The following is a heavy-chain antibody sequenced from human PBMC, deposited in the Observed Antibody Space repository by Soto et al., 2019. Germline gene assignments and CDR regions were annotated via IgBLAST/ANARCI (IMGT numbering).Heavy chain of an antibody. CDR1: GDSITSNSYF. J-gene: IGHJ4*02. CDR2: IYYSGTT. Sequence: SETLSLTCTVSGDSITSNSYFWAWIRQPPGKGLEWIGSIYYSGTTYYNPSLKSRVTISVDRSKNQFSLKLSSVTAADTAVYYCERHVSVDYFDYWGKGALVTVSS. CDR3: ERHVSVDYFDY. V-gene: IGHV4-39*01.